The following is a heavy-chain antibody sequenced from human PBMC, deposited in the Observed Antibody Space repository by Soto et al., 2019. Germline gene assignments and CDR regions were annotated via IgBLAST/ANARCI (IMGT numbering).Heavy chain of an antibody. Sequence: AETLSLSCTDSGASISSYYWSCIRQPTGKGLEWFGYIYYSGSTNYNPSLKSRVTISVDTSKNQFSLKLSSVTAADTAVYYCARDRGRIRYFDWLSRNSADAFDNWGQGTMVTVS. CDR3: ARDRGRIRYFDWLSRNSADAFDN. CDR1: GASISSYY. D-gene: IGHD3-9*01. CDR2: IYYSGST. J-gene: IGHJ3*02. V-gene: IGHV4-59*01.